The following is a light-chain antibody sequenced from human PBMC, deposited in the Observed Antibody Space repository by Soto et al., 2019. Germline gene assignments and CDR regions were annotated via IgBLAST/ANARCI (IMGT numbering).Light chain of an antibody. CDR1: QSISSW. Sequence: GARVTITCRASQSISSWLAWYQQKPGKAPKLLNYKASSLESGVPSRFSGSGSGTEFTLTISSLQPDDFATYYCQQYNSYSQTFGQGTKVDIK. CDR2: KAS. CDR3: QQYNSYSQT. J-gene: IGKJ1*01. V-gene: IGKV1-5*03.